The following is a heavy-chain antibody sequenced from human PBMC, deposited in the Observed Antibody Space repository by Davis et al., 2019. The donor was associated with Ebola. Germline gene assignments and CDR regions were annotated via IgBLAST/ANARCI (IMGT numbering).Heavy chain of an antibody. V-gene: IGHV5-10-1*01. Sequence: GESLKISCKGSGYTFTSYWISWVRQMPGKGLEWMGRIDPSDSYTNYSPSFQGHVTISADKSISTAYLQWSSLKASDTAMYYCARLGAYYDSSGYYHMSAFDIWGQGTMVTVSS. CDR2: IDPSDSYT. CDR1: GYTFTSYW. J-gene: IGHJ3*02. CDR3: ARLGAYYDSSGYYHMSAFDI. D-gene: IGHD3-22*01.